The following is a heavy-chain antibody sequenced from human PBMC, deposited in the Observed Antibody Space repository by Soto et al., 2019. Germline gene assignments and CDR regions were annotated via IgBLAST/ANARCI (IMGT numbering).Heavy chain of an antibody. V-gene: IGHV3-23*01. CDR2: ISNSGGDT. D-gene: IGHD4-4*01. CDR3: WKGYLFGGNYDLDV. J-gene: IGHJ4*02. CDR1: GFTFSTYA. Sequence: GGSLRLACAASGFTFSTYAMNWVRQAPGKEPEWVSGISNSGGDTYYADSVKGRFTISRDNSKNTLFLQMNSLRAEDTAVYYCWKGYLFGGNYDLDVWGQGTLVTVSS.